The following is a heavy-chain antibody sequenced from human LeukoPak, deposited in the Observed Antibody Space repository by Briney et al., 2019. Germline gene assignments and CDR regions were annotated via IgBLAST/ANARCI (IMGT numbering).Heavy chain of an antibody. CDR1: GGSISSFY. CDR3: ARSVEGYCRGGSCYSYSYYMDV. J-gene: IGHJ6*03. V-gene: IGHV4-59*01. Sequence: SETLSLTCTVSGGSISSFYWSWIRQPPGKGLEWIGYIYYIGSTNYNPSLKSRVTISVDTSKNQFSLKLSSVTAADTAVYYCARSVEGYCRGGSCYSYSYYMDVWGKGTTVTVSS. D-gene: IGHD2-15*01. CDR2: IYYIGST.